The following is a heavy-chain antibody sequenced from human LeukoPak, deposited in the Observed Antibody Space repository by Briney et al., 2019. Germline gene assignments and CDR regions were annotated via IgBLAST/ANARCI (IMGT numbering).Heavy chain of an antibody. V-gene: IGHV3-11*03. CDR3: ARTLRDLYSFDY. CDR1: GFTFSDYH. J-gene: IGHJ4*02. Sequence: PGGSLGLSCAASGFTFSDYHMSWIRQAPGKGLEWVSYISGGTTYTNYADSVRGRFTISRDNAQNSLYLQMDSLRAEDTAVYYCARTLRDLYSFDYWGQGTLVTVSS. D-gene: IGHD3-16*01. CDR2: ISGGTTYT.